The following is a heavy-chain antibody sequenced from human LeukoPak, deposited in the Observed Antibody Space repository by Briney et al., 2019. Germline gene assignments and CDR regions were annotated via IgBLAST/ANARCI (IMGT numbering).Heavy chain of an antibody. Sequence: ESLKISCEASGYSFTTYWIGWVRQMPGKGLEWMGIIYPGDSDTRYSPSFQGQVTISADKSINTAYLQWSSLKASDTAMYYCARQHGSGSYYSRAIDYWGQGTLVTVSS. D-gene: IGHD3-10*01. CDR3: ARQHGSGSYYSRAIDY. J-gene: IGHJ4*02. CDR1: GYSFTTYW. CDR2: IYPGDSDT. V-gene: IGHV5-51*01.